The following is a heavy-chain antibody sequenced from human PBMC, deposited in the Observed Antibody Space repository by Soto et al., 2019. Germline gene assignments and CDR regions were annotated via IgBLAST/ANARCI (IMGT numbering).Heavy chain of an antibody. D-gene: IGHD7-27*01. V-gene: IGHV1-46*02. Sequence: DSVKVSCKAAGYTFNAYSMHWVRQAPGQGLEWMGMINPSGDSTTYAQNFQGRVTMTRDTSTTTVYMELSGLRSEDTAVYYCARDWALDYWGQGTLVTVSS. CDR2: INPSGDST. CDR1: GYTFNAYS. J-gene: IGHJ4*02. CDR3: ARDWALDY.